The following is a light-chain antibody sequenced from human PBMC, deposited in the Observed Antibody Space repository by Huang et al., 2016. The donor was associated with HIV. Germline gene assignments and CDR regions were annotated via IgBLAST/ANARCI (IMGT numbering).Light chain of an antibody. CDR2: GSS. CDR1: RTVSTN. V-gene: IGKV3-15*01. Sequence: IVMTQSPATLSVSPGERVTLSCRANRTVSTNLAWYQQRPGQAPSLLIYGSSTRAPGGPARFSGSGSGTDFSLTISSLQSEDFALYYCHQYNNWLLSFGGGTRVDI. CDR3: HQYNNWLLS. J-gene: IGKJ4*01.